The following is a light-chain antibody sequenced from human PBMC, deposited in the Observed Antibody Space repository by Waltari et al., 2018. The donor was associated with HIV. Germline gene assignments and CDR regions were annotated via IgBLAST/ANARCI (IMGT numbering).Light chain of an antibody. Sequence: QSALTQPASVSGSPGQSIPISCTGTNNDVDDYNSVSWYQHHPGKAPKVMIYEGNNRPSGVSNRCAGSKSGNTASRTISGLQAEDEADYFCTSYISSSSPVFGGWTKLTVL. CDR3: TSYISSSSPV. V-gene: IGLV2-14*01. CDR1: NNDVDDYNS. CDR2: EGN. J-gene: IGLJ3*02.